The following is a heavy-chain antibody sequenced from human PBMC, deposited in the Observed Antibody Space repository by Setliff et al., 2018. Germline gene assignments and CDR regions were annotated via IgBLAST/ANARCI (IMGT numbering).Heavy chain of an antibody. D-gene: IGHD6-13*01. CDR3: ARGGLAAAATH. CDR2: IYHSGQT. Sequence: SETLSLTCAVSGYSMSSGYYWGWFRQPPGKGLEWIGSIYHSGQTFYNPSLKSRATLSVDTSKNQFSLRLTSVPAADTAVYYCARGGLAAAATHWGQGTQVTVS. CDR1: GYSMSSGYY. V-gene: IGHV4-38-2*01. J-gene: IGHJ4*02.